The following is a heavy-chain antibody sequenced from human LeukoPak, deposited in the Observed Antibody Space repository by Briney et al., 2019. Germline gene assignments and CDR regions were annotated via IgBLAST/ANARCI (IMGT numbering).Heavy chain of an antibody. CDR3: ARDMSLGGSAPDY. V-gene: IGHV3-20*04. Sequence: GGSLRLSCAASGFTFDDYGMSWVRQAPGKGLEWVSGINWNGGSTGYADSVKGRFTISRDNSKNTLYLQMNSLRAEDTAVYYCARDMSLGGSAPDYWGQGTLVTVSS. J-gene: IGHJ4*02. CDR1: GFTFDDYG. D-gene: IGHD1-26*01. CDR2: INWNGGST.